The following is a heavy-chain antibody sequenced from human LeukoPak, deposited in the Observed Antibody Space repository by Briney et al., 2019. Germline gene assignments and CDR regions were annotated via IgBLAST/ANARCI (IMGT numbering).Heavy chain of an antibody. CDR2: IYYSGST. Sequence: SETLSLTCTVSGGSISSYYWSWIRQPPGKGLEWIGYIYYSGSTNYNPSLKSRVTISVDTSKNQFSLKLSSVTAADTAVYYCARFQLWYPYYFDYWGQGTLVTVSS. V-gene: IGHV4-59*01. CDR1: GGSISSYY. J-gene: IGHJ4*02. CDR3: ARFQLWYPYYFDY. D-gene: IGHD5-18*01.